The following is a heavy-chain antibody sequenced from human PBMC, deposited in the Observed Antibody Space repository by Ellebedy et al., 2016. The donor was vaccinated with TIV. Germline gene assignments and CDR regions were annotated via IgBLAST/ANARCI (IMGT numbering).Heavy chain of an antibody. Sequence: GESLKISCAASGFTFDDYGMTWVRQAPGKGLACVSAINWNGSGTGYAESVNGRFAISRDNAKNSLYLQMNSLGVEDTALYYCARRVRPDYFDYWGQGTLVTVSS. J-gene: IGHJ4*02. CDR1: GFTFDDYG. CDR3: ARRVRPDYFDY. CDR2: INWNGSGT. V-gene: IGHV3-20*04. D-gene: IGHD4/OR15-4a*01.